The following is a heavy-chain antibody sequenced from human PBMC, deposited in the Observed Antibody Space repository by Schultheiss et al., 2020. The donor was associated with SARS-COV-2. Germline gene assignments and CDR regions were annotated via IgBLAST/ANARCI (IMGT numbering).Heavy chain of an antibody. D-gene: IGHD4-17*01. V-gene: IGHV4-38-2*01. CDR2: LYHSGST. Sequence: SETLSLTCAVSAYSISSDYFWGWIRQPPGKGLEWIGTLYHSGSTYYNPSLKSRVTISVDTSKNQFSLKLSSVTAADTAVYYCARGYGVWGQGTLVTVSS. CDR1: AYSISSDYF. CDR3: ARGYGV. J-gene: IGHJ4*02.